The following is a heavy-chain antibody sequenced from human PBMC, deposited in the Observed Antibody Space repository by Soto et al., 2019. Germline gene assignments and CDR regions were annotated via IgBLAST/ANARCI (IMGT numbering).Heavy chain of an antibody. Sequence: ESVGGVVQPGRSLRLSCAASGFTFSSYGMHWVRQAPGKGLEWVAVIWYDGSNKYYADSVKGRFTISRDNSKNTLYLQMNSLRAEDTAVYYCARDRGAVPENWFDPWGQGTLVTVSS. V-gene: IGHV3-33*01. CDR2: IWYDGSNK. CDR3: ARDRGAVPENWFDP. CDR1: GFTFSSYG. D-gene: IGHD3-10*01. J-gene: IGHJ5*02.